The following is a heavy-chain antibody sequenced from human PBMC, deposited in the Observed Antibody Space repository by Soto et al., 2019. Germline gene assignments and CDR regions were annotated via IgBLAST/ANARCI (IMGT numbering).Heavy chain of an antibody. V-gene: IGHV3-30-3*01. J-gene: IGHJ4*02. CDR1: GFSFSNYA. Sequence: PGGSLRLSCAASGFSFSNYAMHWVRQAPGKGLEWVALISYDGSMHDYADSVKGRFTISRDNSKSTLYLQMNSLRPDDTAVYYCARDSSYGSSWRPENNFDYWGQGTLVTVSS. CDR3: ARDSSYGSSWRPENNFDY. D-gene: IGHD6-13*01. CDR2: ISYDGSMH.